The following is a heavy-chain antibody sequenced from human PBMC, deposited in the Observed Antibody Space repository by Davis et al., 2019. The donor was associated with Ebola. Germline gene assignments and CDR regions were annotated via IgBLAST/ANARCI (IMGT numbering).Heavy chain of an antibody. J-gene: IGHJ6*02. CDR1: GFTFSSYA. CDR3: AREGGSLYYYGMDV. Sequence: GGSLRLSCAASGFTFSSYAMSWVRQAPGKGLEWVSAISGSGGSTYYADSVKGRFTISRDNSKNTLYLQMNSLRAEDTAVYYCAREGGSLYYYGMDVWGQGTTVTVSS. CDR2: ISGSGGST. V-gene: IGHV3-23*01.